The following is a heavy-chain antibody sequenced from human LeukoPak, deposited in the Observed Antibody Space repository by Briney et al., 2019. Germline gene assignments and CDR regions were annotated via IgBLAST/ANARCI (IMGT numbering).Heavy chain of an antibody. CDR2: ISSSGSTI. CDR1: GFTFSSYE. CDR3: ARDIAGEWELLGGY. Sequence: GGSLRLSXAASGFTFSSYEMNWVGQAPGKGLEWVSYISSSGSTIYYADSVKGRFTISRDNAKNSLYLQMNSLRAEDTAVYYCARDIAGEWELLGGYWGQGTLVTVSS. V-gene: IGHV3-48*03. J-gene: IGHJ4*02. D-gene: IGHD1-26*01.